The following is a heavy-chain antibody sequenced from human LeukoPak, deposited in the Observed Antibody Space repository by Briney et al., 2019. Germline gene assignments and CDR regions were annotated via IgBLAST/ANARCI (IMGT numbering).Heavy chain of an antibody. CDR3: ARSQQLIRTFDY. D-gene: IGHD6-13*01. J-gene: IGHJ4*02. Sequence: SETLSLTCTVSGGSISSYYWSWIRQPAGKGLEWIGCIYTSGSTNYNPSLKSRVTMSVDTSKNQFSLKLSSVTAADTAVYYCARSQQLIRTFDYWGQGTLVTVSS. CDR1: GGSISSYY. V-gene: IGHV4-4*07. CDR2: IYTSGST.